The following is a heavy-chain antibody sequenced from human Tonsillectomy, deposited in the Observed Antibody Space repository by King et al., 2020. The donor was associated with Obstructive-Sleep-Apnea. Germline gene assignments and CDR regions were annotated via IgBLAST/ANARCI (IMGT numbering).Heavy chain of an antibody. CDR2: IYYSGST. CDR1: GGSISSYY. J-gene: IGHJ5*02. V-gene: IGHV4-59*01. CDR3: ARGDSSSWYWFDP. Sequence: VQLQESGPGLVKPSETLSLTCTVSGGSISSYYWSWIRQPPGKGLEWIGYIYYSGSTNYNPSLKSRVTISVDTSKNQFSRKLSSVTAADTAVYYCARGDSSSWYWFDPWGQGTLVTVSS. D-gene: IGHD6-13*01.